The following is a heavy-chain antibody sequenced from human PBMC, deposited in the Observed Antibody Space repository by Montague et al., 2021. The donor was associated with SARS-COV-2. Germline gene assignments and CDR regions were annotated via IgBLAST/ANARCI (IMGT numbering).Heavy chain of an antibody. Sequence: SETLSLTCSVSGGSISSYYRSWIRQSPGKGLEWIGYIFHSGITDYNPSLKSRVTISVDMSQNQFSLQLNSVTAADSAVYYCARTEYNWNDWFDPWGQGTLVTVSS. V-gene: IGHV4-59*13. CDR3: ARTEYNWNDWFDP. CDR2: IFHSGIT. J-gene: IGHJ5*02. CDR1: GGSISSYY. D-gene: IGHD1-20*01.